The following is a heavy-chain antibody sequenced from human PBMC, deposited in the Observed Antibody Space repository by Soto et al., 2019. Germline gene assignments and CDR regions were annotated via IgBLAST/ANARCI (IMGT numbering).Heavy chain of an antibody. D-gene: IGHD3-10*02. CDR2: IGTAGDT. CDR1: GFTFSSYD. CDR3: ARGNDRGVNYYYYGMDV. V-gene: IGHV3-13*01. Sequence: GGSLRLSCAASGFTFSSYDMHWVRQATGKGLEWVSAIGTAGDTYYPGSVKGRFTISRENAKNSLYLQMNSLRAEDTAVYYCARGNDRGVNYYYYGMDVWGQGTTVTVSS. J-gene: IGHJ6*02.